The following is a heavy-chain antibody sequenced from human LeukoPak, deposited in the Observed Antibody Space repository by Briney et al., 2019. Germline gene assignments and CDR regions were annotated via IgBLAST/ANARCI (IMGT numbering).Heavy chain of an antibody. J-gene: IGHJ4*02. CDR1: GYTFTSYD. CDR2: MNPNSGNA. D-gene: IGHD6-19*01. Sequence: ASVKVSCKSSGYTFTSYDIHWVRQATGQGLAWMGWMNPNSGNAGYAQKFQGRVTMTRNTSISTAYMELSSLRSEDTAVYYCARRSQAGGTGIGYWGQGTLVTVSS. CDR3: ARRSQAGGTGIGY. V-gene: IGHV1-8*01.